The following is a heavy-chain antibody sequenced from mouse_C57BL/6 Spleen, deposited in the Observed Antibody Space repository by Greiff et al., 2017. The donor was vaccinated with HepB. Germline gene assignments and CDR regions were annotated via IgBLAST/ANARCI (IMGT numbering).Heavy chain of an antibody. V-gene: IGHV5-16*01. J-gene: IGHJ3*01. CDR3: ARGGGFPFAY. Sequence: EVKLMESEGGLVQPGSSMKLSCTASGFTFSDYYMAWVRQVPEKGLEWVANINYDGSSTYYLDSLKSRFIISRDNAKNILYLQMSSLKSEDTSTYYCARGGGFPFAYWGQGTLVTVSA. CDR2: INYDGSST. CDR1: GFTFSDYY.